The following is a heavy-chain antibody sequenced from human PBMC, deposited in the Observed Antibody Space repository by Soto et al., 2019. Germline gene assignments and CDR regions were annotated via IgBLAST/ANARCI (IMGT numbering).Heavy chain of an antibody. CDR1: GVTFSDYA. CDR3: ARRYSTSCLDY. V-gene: IGHV3-30-3*01. CDR2: ISYDGSNK. J-gene: IGHJ4*02. D-gene: IGHD2-2*01. Sequence: QVQLVESGGGVVQPGRSLRLSCAASGVTFSDYAMHWVRQAPGKGLEWLTVISYDGSNKYYADSVKGRFTISRDNSKNTLYLQMNSLRAEDTAVYYCARRYSTSCLDYWGQGTLVTASS.